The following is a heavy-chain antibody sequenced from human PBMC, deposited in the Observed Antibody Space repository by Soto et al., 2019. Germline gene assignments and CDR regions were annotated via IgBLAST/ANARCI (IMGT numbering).Heavy chain of an antibody. Sequence: PSETLSLTXAVYGGSFSGYYWSWIRQPPGKGLEWIGEINHSGGADYNPSLKSRVTISVDTSKNQFSLKLSSVTAADTAVYFCARDLVFHYWGQGTLVTVSS. CDR3: ARDLVFHY. V-gene: IGHV4-34*01. CDR2: INHSGGA. J-gene: IGHJ4*02. CDR1: GGSFSGYY. D-gene: IGHD3-9*01.